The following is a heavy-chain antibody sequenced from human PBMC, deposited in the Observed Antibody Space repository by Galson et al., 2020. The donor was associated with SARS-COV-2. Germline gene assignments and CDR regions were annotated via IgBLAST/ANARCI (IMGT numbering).Heavy chain of an antibody. V-gene: IGHV4-61*02. CDR2: IYTSGST. CDR1: GGSISSGSYY. J-gene: IGHJ6*02. D-gene: IGHD3-3*01. Sequence: SETLSLTCTVSGGSISSGSYYWSWIRQPAGQGLEWIGRIYTSGSTNYNPSLKSRVTISVDTSKNQFSLKLSSVTAADTAVYYCARDKVTIFGVVRDGMDVWGQGTTVTVSS. CDR3: ARDKVTIFGVVRDGMDV.